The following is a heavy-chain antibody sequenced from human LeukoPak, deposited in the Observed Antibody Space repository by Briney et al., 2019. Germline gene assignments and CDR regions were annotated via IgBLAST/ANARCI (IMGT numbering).Heavy chain of an antibody. J-gene: IGHJ4*02. V-gene: IGHV4-31*03. CDR2: ISYTGNT. Sequence: SETLSLTCTVSGGSFSSGGFYWSWLRQHPGKALEWIGYISYTGNTYYNASLRSRVTISVDTSKNQFSLKLSSLTAADTAVYYCARDRGGSYSAIDYWGQGTLVTVSS. CDR3: ARDRGGSYSAIDY. D-gene: IGHD1-26*01. CDR1: GGSFSSGGFY.